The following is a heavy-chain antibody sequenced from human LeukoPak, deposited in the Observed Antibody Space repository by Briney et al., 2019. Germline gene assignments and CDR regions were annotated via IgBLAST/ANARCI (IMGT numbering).Heavy chain of an antibody. CDR3: ARVGAQRAGTDYYYYYMDV. CDR2: IIPIFGTA. D-gene: IGHD6-13*01. CDR1: GGTFSSYA. Sequence: SVKVSCKASGGTFSSYAISWVRQAPGQGLEWMGRIIPIFGTANYAQKFQGRVTITTDESTSTAYMELSSLRSEDTAVYYCARVGAQRAGTDYYYYYMDVWGKGTTVTVSS. V-gene: IGHV1-69*05. J-gene: IGHJ6*03.